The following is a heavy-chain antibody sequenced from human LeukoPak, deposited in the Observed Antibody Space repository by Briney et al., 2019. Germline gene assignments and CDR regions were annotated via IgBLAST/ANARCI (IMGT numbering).Heavy chain of an antibody. V-gene: IGHV3-23*01. Sequence: GGSLRLSCAASGFTFSNYAMNWVRQAPGKGLEWVSGISGNGGGTYYADSVKGRFTISRDNSKNTLYVQMNSLRAEDTAIYYCALVTTDRPFDYWGQGTLVTVSS. CDR3: ALVTTDRPFDY. D-gene: IGHD4-17*01. CDR1: GFTFSNYA. J-gene: IGHJ4*02. CDR2: ISGNGGGT.